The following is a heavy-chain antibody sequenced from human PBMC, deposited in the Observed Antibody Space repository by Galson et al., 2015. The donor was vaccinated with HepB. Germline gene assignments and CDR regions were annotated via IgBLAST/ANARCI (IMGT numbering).Heavy chain of an antibody. CDR1: GFSFSTSA. CDR2: ISISGGT. V-gene: IGHV3-23*01. D-gene: IGHD4-17*01. J-gene: IGHJ4*02. Sequence: LRLSCAASGFSFSTSAMAWVRQAPGKGLEWVSSISISGGTFYTGSVKGRFTISRDNSKNTLYLQMHSLRVEDTAIYFCAKEIRPNDYWGQGTLVAVSS. CDR3: AKEIRPNDY.